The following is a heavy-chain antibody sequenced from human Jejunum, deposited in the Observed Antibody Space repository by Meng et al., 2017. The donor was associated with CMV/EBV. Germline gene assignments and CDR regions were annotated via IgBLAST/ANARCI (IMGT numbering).Heavy chain of an antibody. CDR3: ARNGIFFDY. CDR1: GYTFTSYD. V-gene: IGHV1-8*01. CDR2: TNPRSANT. Sequence: KVSCKASGYTFTSYDINWVRQAAGQGLEWMGWTNPRSANTGSAQKFQGRLTMTMNTSIGTAYMELSSLRPEDTAVYYCARNGIFFDYWGQGALVTVSS. D-gene: IGHD1-14*01. J-gene: IGHJ4*02.